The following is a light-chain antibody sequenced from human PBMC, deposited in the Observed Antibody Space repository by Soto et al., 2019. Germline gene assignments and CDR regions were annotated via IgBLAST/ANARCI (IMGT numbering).Light chain of an antibody. V-gene: IGLV6-57*02. CDR1: SGSIASNY. J-gene: IGLJ2*01. CDR3: QSYDSSNHVV. CDR2: EDN. Sequence: NFMLTQPHSVSESPGKTVTISCTGSSGSIASNYVQWYQQRPGSAPTTVIYEDNQRPSGVPDRFSGSIDSSSNSASLTISGLKTEDDADYYCQSYDSSNHVVFGGGTQLNVL.